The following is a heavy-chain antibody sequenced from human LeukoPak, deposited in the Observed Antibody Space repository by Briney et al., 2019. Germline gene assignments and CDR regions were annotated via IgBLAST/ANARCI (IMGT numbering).Heavy chain of an antibody. CDR2: INAGNGNT. J-gene: IGHJ4*02. Sequence: ASVKVSCKASGYTFTSYAMHWVRQAPGQRLEWMRWINAGNGNTKYSQKFQGRVTITRDTSASTAYMELSSLRSEDTAVYYCARSPLTYDSSGYHQDWGQGTLVTVSS. CDR1: GYTFTSYA. D-gene: IGHD3-22*01. V-gene: IGHV1-3*01. CDR3: ARSPLTYDSSGYHQD.